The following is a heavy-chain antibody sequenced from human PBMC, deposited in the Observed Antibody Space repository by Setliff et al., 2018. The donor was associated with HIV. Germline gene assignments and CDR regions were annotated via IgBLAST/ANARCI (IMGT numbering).Heavy chain of an antibody. V-gene: IGHV1-69*13. CDR3: ARDDHYYDMGTIYSDWYFDL. CDR1: GGTFNSYG. Sequence: GASVKVSCKASGGTFNSYGITWVRQAPGQGLEWMGGIIPVLGSPNVAQNFQGRLIITADESTFTVGMELKDLTSQDTAVYYCARDDHYYDMGTIYSDWYFDLWGRGTLVTVSS. D-gene: IGHD3-22*01. J-gene: IGHJ2*01. CDR2: IIPVLGSP.